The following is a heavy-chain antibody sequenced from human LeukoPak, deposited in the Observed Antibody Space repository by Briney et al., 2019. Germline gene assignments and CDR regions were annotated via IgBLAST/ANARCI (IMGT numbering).Heavy chain of an antibody. D-gene: IGHD1-26*01. J-gene: IGHJ5*02. CDR3: AQRQGPMSGTYDYYDP. CDR2: IHSNGYT. V-gene: IGHV4-4*09. Sequence: PSETLSLTCTVSGGSISGYYWTWIRQPPGQGLEWIAYIHSNGYTNYNPSLRSRVTISVDPSENQFSLTVTPVTAADTAIYYCAQRQGPMSGTYDYYDPWGREPWSPSRQ. CDR1: GGSISGYY.